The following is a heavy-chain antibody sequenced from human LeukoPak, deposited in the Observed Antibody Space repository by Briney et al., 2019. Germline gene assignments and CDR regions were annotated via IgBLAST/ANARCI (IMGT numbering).Heavy chain of an antibody. CDR2: ISYDGSKK. CDR3: ARDSPYSGNYSPIDY. CDR1: GFTFNSYA. J-gene: IGHJ4*02. D-gene: IGHD1-26*01. Sequence: GRSPRLSCAASGFTFNSYAIHWVRQAPGKGLEWVAVISYDGSKKFYAHSVKGRFTISRDNSKNTLYLHMNSLRAEDTAVYYCARDSPYSGNYSPIDYWGQGTLVTVSS. V-gene: IGHV3-30*04.